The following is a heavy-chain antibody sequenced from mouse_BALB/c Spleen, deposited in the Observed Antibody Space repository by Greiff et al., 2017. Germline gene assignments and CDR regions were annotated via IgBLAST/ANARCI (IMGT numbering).Heavy chain of an antibody. D-gene: IGHD2-10*02. CDR1: GISITTGNYR. CDR3: ARGYGNYKAWFAY. CDR2: IYYSGTI. J-gene: IGHJ3*01. Sequence: EVQRVESGPGLVKPSQTVSLTCTVTGISITTGNYRWSWIRQFPGNKLEWIGYIYYSGTITYNPSLTSRTTITRDTSKNQFFLEMNSLTAEDTATYYCARGYGNYKAWFAYWGQGTLVTVSA. V-gene: IGHV3-5*02.